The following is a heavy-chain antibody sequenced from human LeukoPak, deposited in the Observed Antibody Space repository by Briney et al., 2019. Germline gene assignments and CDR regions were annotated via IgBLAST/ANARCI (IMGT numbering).Heavy chain of an antibody. D-gene: IGHD3-3*01. V-gene: IGHV1-2*02. CDR2: INPNSGGT. J-gene: IGHJ4*02. CDR3: ARVSRQFLEADY. Sequence: MGWINPNSGGTNYAQKFQGRVTMTRDTSISTAYMELSRLRSDDTAVYYCARVSRQFLEADYWGQGTLVTVSS.